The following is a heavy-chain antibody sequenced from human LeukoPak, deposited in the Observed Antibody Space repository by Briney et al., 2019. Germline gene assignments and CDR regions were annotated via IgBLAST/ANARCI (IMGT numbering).Heavy chain of an antibody. D-gene: IGHD3-10*01. CDR2: MIPILGIA. J-gene: IGHJ4*02. CDR3: ARAEKEVRGVSLDY. CDR1: GGTFSSYT. Sequence: SVKVSCKASGGTFSSYTISWVRQAPGQGLEWMGRMIPILGIANYAQKFQGRVTITADKSTSTAYMGLSSLRSEDTAVYYCARAEKEVRGVSLDYWGQGTLVTVSS. V-gene: IGHV1-69*02.